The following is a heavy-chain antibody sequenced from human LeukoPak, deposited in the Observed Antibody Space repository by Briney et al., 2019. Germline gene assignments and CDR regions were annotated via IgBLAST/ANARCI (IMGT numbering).Heavy chain of an antibody. CDR3: ARGYSGSYYDDYYYMDV. CDR1: GYTFTSYD. Sequence: ASVKVSCKASGYTFTSYDINWVRQATGQGLEWMGWMNPNSGNTGYAQKFQGRVTITRNTSISTAYMELSSLRSEDTAVYYCARGYSGSYYDDYYYMDVWGKGTTVTVSS. D-gene: IGHD1-26*01. CDR2: MNPNSGNT. J-gene: IGHJ6*03. V-gene: IGHV1-8*03.